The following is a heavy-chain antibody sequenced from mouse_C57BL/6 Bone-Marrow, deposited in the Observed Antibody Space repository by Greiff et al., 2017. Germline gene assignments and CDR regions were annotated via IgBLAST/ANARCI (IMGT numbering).Heavy chain of an antibody. D-gene: IGHD2-5*01. J-gene: IGHJ1*03. CDR3: ARPYSSNYWYFGV. V-gene: IGHV1-55*01. Sequence: QVQLQQPGAELVKPGASVKMSCKASGYTFTSYWITWVKQRPGPGLEWMGDFYPGSGSTNYNEKFKSKATLTVDTSSSTAYMQLSSLTSEGSAVYYCARPYSSNYWYFGVWGTETTVTVST. CDR2: FYPGSGST. CDR1: GYTFTSYW.